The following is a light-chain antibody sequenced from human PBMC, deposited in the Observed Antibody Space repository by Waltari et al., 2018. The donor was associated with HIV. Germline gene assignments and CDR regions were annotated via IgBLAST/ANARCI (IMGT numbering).Light chain of an antibody. CDR3: KQYYNSNKT. CDR1: QSVLYSSNNKNY. Sequence: DIVMIQSPDSLAVSLGERATINCKSSQSVLYSSNNKNYLAWYQQKPGQPPKLLIYWASTRESGVPDRFSGSGSGTDFTLTINSLKAEDAAVYYCKQYYNSNKTLGKGTKVEI. J-gene: IGKJ1*01. CDR2: WAS. V-gene: IGKV4-1*01.